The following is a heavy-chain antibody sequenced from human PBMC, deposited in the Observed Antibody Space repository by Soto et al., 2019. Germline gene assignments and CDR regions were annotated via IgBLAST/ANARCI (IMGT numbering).Heavy chain of an antibody. Sequence: SETLSLTCAVSGGSISSGGYSWSWIRQPPGKGLEWIGYIYHSGSTYYNPSLKSRVTISVDRSKNQFSLKLSSVTAADTAVYYCASLASIAAAGTQSWLSDYWGQGTLVTVSS. J-gene: IGHJ4*02. V-gene: IGHV4-30-2*01. CDR2: IYHSGST. D-gene: IGHD6-13*01. CDR1: GGSISSGGYS. CDR3: ASLASIAAAGTQSWLSDY.